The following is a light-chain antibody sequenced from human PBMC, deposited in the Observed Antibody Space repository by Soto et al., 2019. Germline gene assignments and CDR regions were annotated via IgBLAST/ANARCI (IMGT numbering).Light chain of an antibody. Sequence: IQMTQSPSTLSASVGDRVTITCRASQSISSWLAWYQQKPGKAPKLLIYDASSLQSGVPSRFSGSESGTEFTLTINSLQPDDFATYYCQHYNSYWTFGQGTKVDIK. CDR3: QHYNSYWT. J-gene: IGKJ1*01. CDR2: DAS. CDR1: QSISSW. V-gene: IGKV1-5*01.